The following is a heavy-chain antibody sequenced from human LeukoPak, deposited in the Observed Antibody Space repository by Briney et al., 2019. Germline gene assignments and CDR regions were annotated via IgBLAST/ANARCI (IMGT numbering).Heavy chain of an antibody. V-gene: IGHV3-53*01. CDR3: AKGGTYSSSWLFWYFDL. CDR1: GFTVSSNY. J-gene: IGHJ2*01. Sequence: GGSLRLSCAASGFTVSSNYMSWVRQAPGKGLEWVSVIYSGGSTYYADSVKGRFTISRDNSKNTLYLQMNSLRAEDTAVYYCAKGGTYSSSWLFWYFDLWGRGTLVTVSS. D-gene: IGHD6-13*01. CDR2: IYSGGST.